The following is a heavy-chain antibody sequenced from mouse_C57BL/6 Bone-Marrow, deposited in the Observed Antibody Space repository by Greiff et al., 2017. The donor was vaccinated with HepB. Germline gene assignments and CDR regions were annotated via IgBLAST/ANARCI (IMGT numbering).Heavy chain of an antibody. CDR2: ISNGGGST. CDR1: GFTFSDYY. Sequence: EVQLVESGGGLVQPGGSLKLSCAASGFTFSDYYMYWVRQTPEKRLEWVAYISNGGGSTYYPDTVKGRFTISRDNAKNTLYLQMSRLKSEDTAMYYCARRTTVGDGYFDVWGTGTTVTVSS. CDR3: ARRTTVGDGYFDV. V-gene: IGHV5-12*01. J-gene: IGHJ1*03. D-gene: IGHD1-1*01.